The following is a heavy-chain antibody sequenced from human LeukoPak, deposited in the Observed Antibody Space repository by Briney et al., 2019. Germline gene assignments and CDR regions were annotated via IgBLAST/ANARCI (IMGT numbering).Heavy chain of an antibody. Sequence: GGSLRLSCAASGFTFSSYAMSWVCQAPGKGLEWVSAISGSGGSTYYADSVKGRFTISRDNSKNTLYLQMNSLRAEDTAVYYCARSAPPHSWAAGPYYFDYWGQGTLVTVSS. J-gene: IGHJ4*02. D-gene: IGHD6-13*01. CDR2: ISGSGGST. CDR3: ARSAPPHSWAAGPYYFDY. CDR1: GFTFSSYA. V-gene: IGHV3-23*01.